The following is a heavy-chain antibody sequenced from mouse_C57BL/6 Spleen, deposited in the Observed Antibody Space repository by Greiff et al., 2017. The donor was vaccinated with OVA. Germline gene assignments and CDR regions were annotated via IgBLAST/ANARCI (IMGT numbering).Heavy chain of an antibody. CDR3: AYYYGSSYGYFDY. D-gene: IGHD1-1*01. CDR1: GYTFTDYY. Sequence: VQLQQSGPELVKPGASVKISCKASGYTFTDYYMNWVKQSHGKSLEWIGDINPNNGGTSYNQKFKGKATLTVDKSSSTAYMELRSLTSEDSAVYYCAYYYGSSYGYFDYWGQGTTLTVSS. J-gene: IGHJ2*01. CDR2: INPNNGGT. V-gene: IGHV1-26*01.